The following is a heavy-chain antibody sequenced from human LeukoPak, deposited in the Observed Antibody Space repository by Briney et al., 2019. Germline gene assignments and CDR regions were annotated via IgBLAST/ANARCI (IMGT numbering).Heavy chain of an antibody. D-gene: IGHD2-15*01. J-gene: IGHJ6*02. V-gene: IGHV4-30-4*01. CDR3: ARGVVVVVAATYYYYYGMDV. Sequence: SQTLSLTCTVSGGSISSGDYYWSWIRQPPGEGLEWIGYIYYSGSTYYNPSLKSRVTISVDTSKNEFSLKLSSVTAADTAVYYCARGVVVVVAATYYYYYGMDVWGQGTTVTVSS. CDR1: GGSISSGDYY. CDR2: IYYSGST.